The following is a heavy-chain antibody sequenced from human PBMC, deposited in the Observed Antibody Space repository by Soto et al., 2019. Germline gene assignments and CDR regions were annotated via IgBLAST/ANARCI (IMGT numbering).Heavy chain of an antibody. J-gene: IGHJ4*02. Sequence: ASVKVSCKTSGYSITSYGISWVRQAPGQGLEWMGWISAYNGKTNYAEKFQDRVTMTTDTSTSTASMELRSLRSDDTAVYYFASTRPVATITSAEYPLDYWGQGTPVTVSS. D-gene: IGHD5-12*01. CDR1: GYSITSYG. V-gene: IGHV1-18*04. CDR3: ASTRPVATITSAEYPLDY. CDR2: ISAYNGKT.